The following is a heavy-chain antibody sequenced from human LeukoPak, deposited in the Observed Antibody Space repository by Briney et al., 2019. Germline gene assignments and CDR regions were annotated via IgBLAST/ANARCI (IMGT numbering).Heavy chain of an antibody. CDR1: GFTVSSDY. V-gene: IGHV3-66*02. CDR3: VTAMVGDAFDI. Sequence: PGGSLRLPCAASGFTVSSDYMSWVRQAPGKGLEWVSVIYSGGSTYYADSVKGRFTISRDNSKNTLYLQMNSLRAEDTAVYYCVTAMVGDAFDIWGQGTMVTVSS. CDR2: IYSGGST. D-gene: IGHD5-18*01. J-gene: IGHJ3*02.